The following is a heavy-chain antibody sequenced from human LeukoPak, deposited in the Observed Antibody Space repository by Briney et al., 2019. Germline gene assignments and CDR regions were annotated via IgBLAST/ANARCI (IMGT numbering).Heavy chain of an antibody. J-gene: IGHJ6*02. CDR2: IIPIFGTA. CDR1: GGTFSSYA. Sequence: GASVKVSCKASGGTFSSYAISWVRQAPGQGLEWMGGIIPIFGTANYVQKFQGRVTITADESTSTAYMELSSLRSEDTAVYYCARREDYYDSSGPNIYYGMDVWGQGTTVTVSS. CDR3: ARREDYYDSSGPNIYYGMDV. V-gene: IGHV1-69*13. D-gene: IGHD3-22*01.